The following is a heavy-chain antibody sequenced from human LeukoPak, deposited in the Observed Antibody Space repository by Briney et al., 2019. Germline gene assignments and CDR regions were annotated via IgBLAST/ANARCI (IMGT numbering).Heavy chain of an antibody. CDR1: RFTFSTYL. Sequence: GGSLRLSCAASRFTFSTYLMSWVRQAPGKGLEWVANIKQDGSEKYYVDSVKGRFTISRDNAKNSLYLQMNSLRAEDTAVYYCARVGEYGDAFDIWGQRTMVTVST. CDR3: ARVGEYGDAFDI. V-gene: IGHV3-7*01. J-gene: IGHJ3*02. D-gene: IGHD3-3*01. CDR2: IKQDGSEK.